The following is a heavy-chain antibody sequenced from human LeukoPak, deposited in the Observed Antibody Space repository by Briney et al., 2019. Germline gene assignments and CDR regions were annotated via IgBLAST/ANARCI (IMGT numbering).Heavy chain of an antibody. CDR1: GYTFIGYY. Sequence: ASVKVSCKASGYTFIGYYMHWVRQAPGQGLEWMGWINPNSGGTNYAQKFQGRVTMTRDTSISTAYMELSRLRSDDTAVYYCATVDTAMEGGLDYWGQGTLVTVSS. J-gene: IGHJ4*02. CDR3: ATVDTAMEGGLDY. V-gene: IGHV1-2*02. D-gene: IGHD5-18*01. CDR2: INPNSGGT.